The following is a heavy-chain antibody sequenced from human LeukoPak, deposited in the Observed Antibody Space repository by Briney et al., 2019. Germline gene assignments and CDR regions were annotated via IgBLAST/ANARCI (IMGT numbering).Heavy chain of an antibody. V-gene: IGHV4-39*01. CDR2: INYGGTT. CDR3: ARYVVYGSGKYYFDY. Sequence: SETLSLTCAVSGGSISSNWWSWVRQPPGKELEWIASINYGGTTYYNPSLKSRVTISVDTSKNQFSLRLSSVTAADTAVYLCARYVVYGSGKYYFDYWGQGSLVTVSS. D-gene: IGHD3-10*01. CDR1: GGSISSNW. J-gene: IGHJ4*02.